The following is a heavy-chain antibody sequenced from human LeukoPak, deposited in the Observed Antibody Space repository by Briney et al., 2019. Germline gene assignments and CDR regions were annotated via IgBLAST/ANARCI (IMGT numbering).Heavy chain of an antibody. V-gene: IGHV4-30-2*01. D-gene: IGHD3-22*01. Sequence: SETLSLTCAVSGGSISSGGYSWSWIRQPPGKGLEWIGYIYHSGSTYYNPSLKSRVTISVDKSKNQFSLKLSSVTAADTAVYYCATYYYDSSGYFYYFDYWGQGTLVTVSS. CDR3: ATYYYDSSGYFYYFDY. CDR2: IYHSGST. J-gene: IGHJ4*02. CDR1: GGSISSGGYS.